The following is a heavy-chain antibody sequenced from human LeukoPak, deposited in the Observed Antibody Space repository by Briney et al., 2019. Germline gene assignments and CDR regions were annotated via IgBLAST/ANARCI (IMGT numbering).Heavy chain of an antibody. Sequence: ASVTVSCKASGYTFTSYAMHWVRQAPGQRLEWMGWINAGNGNTKYSQKFQGRVTITRDTSADTAYMELSSLRSEDTAVYYCARAPQWELLGYFDYWGQGTLVTVSS. CDR3: ARAPQWELLGYFDY. CDR1: GYTFTSYA. V-gene: IGHV1-3*01. D-gene: IGHD1-26*01. J-gene: IGHJ4*02. CDR2: INAGNGNT.